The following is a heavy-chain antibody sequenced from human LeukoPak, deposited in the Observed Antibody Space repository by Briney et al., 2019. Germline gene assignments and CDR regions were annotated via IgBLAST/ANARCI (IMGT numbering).Heavy chain of an antibody. CDR1: GGTFSIYA. CDR3: TRAAAQDELGHFDY. CDR2: IIPIFGIA. Sequence: GASVNVSCKASGGTFSIYAISWVRQAPGQGLEWMGRIIPIFGIANYAQKFQGRVTITADKSTSTAYMELSSLRSEDTAVYYCTRAAAQDELGHFDYWGQGTLVTVSS. J-gene: IGHJ4*02. D-gene: IGHD7-27*01. V-gene: IGHV1-69*04.